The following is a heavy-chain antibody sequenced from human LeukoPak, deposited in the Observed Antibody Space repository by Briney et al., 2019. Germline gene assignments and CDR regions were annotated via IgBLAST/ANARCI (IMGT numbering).Heavy chain of an antibody. Sequence: PGGSLRLSCAASGFTFSSYWMNWVRQAPGKGLEWVSYIGSSGDTMYYADSVKGRFTISRDNAKNSLYLQMNSLRAEDTAVYYCVREGAVAGTRVYYFDYWGQGTLVTVSP. J-gene: IGHJ4*02. D-gene: IGHD6-19*01. CDR2: IGSSGDTM. CDR3: VREGAVAGTRVYYFDY. CDR1: GFTFSSYW. V-gene: IGHV3-48*01.